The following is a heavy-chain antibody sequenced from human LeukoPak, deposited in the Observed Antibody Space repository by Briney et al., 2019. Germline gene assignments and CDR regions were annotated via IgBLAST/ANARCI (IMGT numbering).Heavy chain of an antibody. V-gene: IGHV4-38-2*01. Sequence: PSETLSLTCAVSGYSISSGYYWGWIRQPPGKGPEWIGSIYHSGSTYYNPSLKSRVTISLDTSKNQFSLKLSSVTAADTAVYYCARAQSYYHSSGYYYASFFDHWGQGTLVTVSS. CDR1: GYSISSGYY. J-gene: IGHJ4*02. D-gene: IGHD3-22*01. CDR2: IYHSGST. CDR3: ARAQSYYHSSGYYYASFFDH.